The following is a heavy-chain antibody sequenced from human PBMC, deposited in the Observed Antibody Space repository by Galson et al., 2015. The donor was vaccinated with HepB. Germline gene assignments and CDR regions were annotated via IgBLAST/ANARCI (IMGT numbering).Heavy chain of an antibody. Sequence: SLRLSCAASGFSFSNFAMTWVRQAPGKGLEWVSAIGGSGTRIYYADSVKGRFTISRDNSKNTLYLQMNSLRAEDTAVYYCAKMRGPGNHYNYGMGVWGHGTEVTV. D-gene: IGHD3-10*01. CDR1: GFSFSNFA. V-gene: IGHV3-23*01. CDR3: AKMRGPGNHYNYGMGV. CDR2: IGGSGTRI. J-gene: IGHJ6*02.